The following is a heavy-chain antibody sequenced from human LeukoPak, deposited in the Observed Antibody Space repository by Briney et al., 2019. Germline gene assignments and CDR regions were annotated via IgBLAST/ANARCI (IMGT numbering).Heavy chain of an antibody. Sequence: ASVKVSCKVSGYTLSELSMYWVRQAPGKGLEWMGGFDLEDGKTIYAQKFQGRVTMTEDTSTDTAYMELSSLRSEDTAMYYCATDRVGATRGASAFDIWGQGTMVTVSS. J-gene: IGHJ3*02. CDR3: ATDRVGATRGASAFDI. D-gene: IGHD1-26*01. CDR2: FDLEDGKT. V-gene: IGHV1-24*01. CDR1: GYTLSELS.